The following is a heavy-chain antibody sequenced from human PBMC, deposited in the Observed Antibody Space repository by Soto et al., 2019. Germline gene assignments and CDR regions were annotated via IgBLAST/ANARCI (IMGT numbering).Heavy chain of an antibody. D-gene: IGHD3-22*01. CDR2: IGSDRSYT. Sequence: QVQLVESGGGLVKPGGSLRLSCVTSGFTFNDYYMSWIRQAPGKGLEWVSDIGSDRSYTNYVDSVKGRFTISRDNAKNSLYLQMHSLRAEDTAVYYCARLSGYIPARYYYGMDVWGQGTTVTVSS. CDR3: ARLSGYIPARYYYGMDV. J-gene: IGHJ6*02. V-gene: IGHV3-11*06. CDR1: GFTFNDYY.